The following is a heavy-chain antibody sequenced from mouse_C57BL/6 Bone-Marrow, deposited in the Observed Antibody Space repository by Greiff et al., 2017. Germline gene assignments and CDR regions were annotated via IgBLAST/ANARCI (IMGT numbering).Heavy chain of an antibody. CDR3: ARVGEFYAMDY. CDR1: GYSITSGYY. D-gene: IGHD3-3*01. V-gene: IGHV3-6*01. J-gene: IGHJ4*01. Sequence: ESGPGLVKPSQSLSLTCSVTGYSITSGYYWNWIRQFPGNKLEWMGYISYDGSNNYNPSLKNRISITRETSKNQFFLKLNSVTTEDTATYYCARVGEFYAMDYWGQGTSVTVSA. CDR2: ISYDGSN.